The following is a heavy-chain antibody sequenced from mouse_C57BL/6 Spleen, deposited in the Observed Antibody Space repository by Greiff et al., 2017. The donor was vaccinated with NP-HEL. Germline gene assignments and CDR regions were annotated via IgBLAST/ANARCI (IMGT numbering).Heavy chain of an antibody. CDR2: LSDGGSYT. D-gene: IGHD4-1*01. CDR1: GFTFSSYA. Sequence: EVQVVESGGGLVKPGGSLKLSCAASGFTFSSYAMSWVRQTPEKRLEWVATLSDGGSYTYYPDNVKGRFTISRDNAKNNLYLQMSHLKSEDTAMYYCARNWDGYYVDYWGQGTTLTVSS. J-gene: IGHJ2*01. CDR3: ARNWDGYYVDY. V-gene: IGHV5-4*01.